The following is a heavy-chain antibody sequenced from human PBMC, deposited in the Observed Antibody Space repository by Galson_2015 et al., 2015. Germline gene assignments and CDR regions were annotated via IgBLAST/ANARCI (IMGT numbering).Heavy chain of an antibody. CDR1: GGTFSSYA. V-gene: IGHV1-69*13. Sequence: SVKVSCKASGGTFSSYAISWVRQAPGQGLEWMGGIIPIFGTANYAQKFQGRVTITADESTSTAYMELSSLRSEDTAVYYCARGGYYYGSGSYSYWGQGTLVTVSS. CDR3: ARGGYYYGSGSYSY. D-gene: IGHD3-10*01. CDR2: IIPIFGTA. J-gene: IGHJ4*02.